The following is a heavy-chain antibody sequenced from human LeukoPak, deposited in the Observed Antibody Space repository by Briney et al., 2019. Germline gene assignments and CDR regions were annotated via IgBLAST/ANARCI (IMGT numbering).Heavy chain of an antibody. V-gene: IGHV4-59*08. CDR3: ARHKHYYDSSGFGY. J-gene: IGHJ4*02. CDR1: GGSISSYY. Sequence: SETLSLTCTVSGGSISSYYWSWIRQPPGKGLEWIGYIYYSGSTDYNPSLKSRVTISVDTSKNQFSLKLSSVTAADTAVYYCARHKHYYDSSGFGYWGQGTLVTVSS. D-gene: IGHD3-22*01. CDR2: IYYSGST.